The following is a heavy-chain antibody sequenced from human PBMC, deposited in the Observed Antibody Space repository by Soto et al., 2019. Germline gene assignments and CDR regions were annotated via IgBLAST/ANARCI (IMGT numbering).Heavy chain of an antibody. V-gene: IGHV5-51*01. CDR1: GYVFTTYW. CDR2: IYPGDSDT. Sequence: GESLKISCKGSGYVFTTYWIGLVRQMPGKGLEWMGIIYPGDSDTKYSPSFQGQVTISADRSITTAYLQWSSLKASDTAMYYCTRHGGSGNYYTIDQWGQGTLVTVSS. D-gene: IGHD3-10*01. CDR3: TRHGGSGNYYTIDQ. J-gene: IGHJ4*02.